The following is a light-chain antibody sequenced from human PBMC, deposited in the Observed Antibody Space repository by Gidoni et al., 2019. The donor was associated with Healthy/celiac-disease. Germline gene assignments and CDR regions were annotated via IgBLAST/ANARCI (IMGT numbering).Light chain of an antibody. J-gene: IGKJ4*02. CDR3: QQSYSTPLT. CDR1: QSISCY. V-gene: IGKV1-39*01. CDR2: AAS. Sequence: DIQMTQSPSSLSASVGDRVTITCRPSQSISCYLNWYQQKPGKAPKLLIYAASSLQSGVPSRLSGSGSGKDFTLTISSLQPENFATYYCQQSYSTPLTFGGGTKVEIK.